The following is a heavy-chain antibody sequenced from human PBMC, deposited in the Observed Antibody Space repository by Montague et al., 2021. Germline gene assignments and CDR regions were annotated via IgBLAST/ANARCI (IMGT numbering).Heavy chain of an antibody. CDR2: ISYNGSP. CDR3: ARLTFAIGDTPEVFDI. Sequence: SETLSLTCTVSGGSISSSSYYWGWIRQPPGKGLEWIATISYNGSPYSDSALKSRVTISVDTPKNQLPLRLTSVTATDTAVYYCARLTFAIGDTPEVFDIWGQGTTVTVSS. CDR1: GGSISSSSYY. V-gene: IGHV4-39*01. J-gene: IGHJ3*02. D-gene: IGHD3/OR15-3a*01.